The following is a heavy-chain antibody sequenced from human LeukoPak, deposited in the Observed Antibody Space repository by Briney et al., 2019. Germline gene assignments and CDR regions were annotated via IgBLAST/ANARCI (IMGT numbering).Heavy chain of an antibody. D-gene: IGHD6-13*01. CDR3: ARVRSSSWYTDY. CDR1: GGSFSGYY. V-gene: IGHV3-11*01. CDR2: ISSSGSTI. Sequence: LSLTCAVYGGSFSGYYWSWIRQAPGKGLEWVPYISSSGSTIYYADSVKGRFTISRDNAKNSLYLQMNSLRAEDTAVYYCARVRSSSWYTDYWGQGTLVTVSS. J-gene: IGHJ4*02.